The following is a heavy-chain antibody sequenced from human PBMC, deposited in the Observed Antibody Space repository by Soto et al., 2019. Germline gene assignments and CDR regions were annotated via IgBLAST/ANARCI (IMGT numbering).Heavy chain of an antibody. D-gene: IGHD2-15*01. V-gene: IGHV3-30-3*01. J-gene: IGHJ2*01. CDR1: GFTFSSYA. CDR3: AKDSDFRDRIFWYFDL. Sequence: GGSLRLSCAASGFTFSSYAMHWVRQAPGKGLEWVAVISYDGSNKYYADSVKGRFTISRDNSKKTLYLQMNSLRAEDTAVYYCAKDSDFRDRIFWYFDLWGRGTLVTVSS. CDR2: ISYDGSNK.